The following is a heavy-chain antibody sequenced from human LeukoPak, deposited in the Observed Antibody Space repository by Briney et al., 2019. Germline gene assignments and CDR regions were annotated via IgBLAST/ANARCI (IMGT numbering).Heavy chain of an antibody. D-gene: IGHD3-3*01. CDR2: IWYDGSNK. CDR3: ASPSDFWSGYYVY. V-gene: IGHV3-33*01. J-gene: IGHJ4*02. CDR1: GFTFSSYG. Sequence: GGSLRLSCAASGFTFSSYGMHWVRQAPGKGLEWVAVIWYDGSNKYYADSVKGRFTISRDNSKNTLYLQMNSLRAEDTAVYYCASPSDFWSGYYVYWGQGTLVTVSS.